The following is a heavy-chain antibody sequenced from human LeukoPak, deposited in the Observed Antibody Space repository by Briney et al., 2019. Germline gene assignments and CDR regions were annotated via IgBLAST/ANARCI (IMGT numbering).Heavy chain of an antibody. D-gene: IGHD6-13*01. CDR2: ISSSGSTI. CDR3: ARDRQLADY. V-gene: IGHV3-11*01. J-gene: IGHJ4*02. CDR1: GFSVSNNY. Sequence: GGSLRLSCAASGFSVSNNYMSWVRQAPGKGLEWASYISSSGSTIYYADSVKGRFTISRDNAKNSLYLQMNSLRAEDTAVYYCARDRQLADYWGQGTLVTVSS.